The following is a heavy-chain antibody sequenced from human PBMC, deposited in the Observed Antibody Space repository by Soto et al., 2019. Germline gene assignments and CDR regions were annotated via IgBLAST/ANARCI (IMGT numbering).Heavy chain of an antibody. V-gene: IGHV4-31*03. CDR1: GGSISSGGYY. J-gene: IGHJ6*02. D-gene: IGHD3-10*01. CDR3: ARGFITMVRGVIIGGYYYGMDV. Sequence: QVQLQESGPGLVKPSQTLSLTCTVSGGSISSGGYYWSWIRQHPGKGLEWIGYIYYSGSTYYNPSLKRRVTISVDTSKNQFSLKLSSVTAADTAVYYCARGFITMVRGVIIGGYYYGMDVWGQGTTVTVSS. CDR2: IYYSGST.